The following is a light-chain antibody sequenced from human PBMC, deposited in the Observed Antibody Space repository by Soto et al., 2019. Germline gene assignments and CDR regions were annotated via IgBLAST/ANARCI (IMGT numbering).Light chain of an antibody. V-gene: IGKV3-15*01. CDR2: DAS. CDR1: QSVSSD. Sequence: DILMTQSPVTLSASPGDRATLSCRASQSVSSDLAWYQQKPGQSPRLLIYDASTRATGIPARFSGSGSGTEFTLTISSLQSEDFAVYYCQQYNKWPPGTFGQGTKVEIK. CDR3: QQYNKWPPGT. J-gene: IGKJ1*01.